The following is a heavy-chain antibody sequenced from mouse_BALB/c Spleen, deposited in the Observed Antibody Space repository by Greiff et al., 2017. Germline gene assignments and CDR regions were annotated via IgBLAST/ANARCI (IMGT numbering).Heavy chain of an antibody. D-gene: IGHD1-1*01. CDR3: ARLYYYGSSGFAY. CDR1: GFTFSSYT. CDR2: ISNGGGST. J-gene: IGHJ3*01. V-gene: IGHV5-12-2*01. Sequence: EVMLVESGGGLVQPGGSLKLSCAASGFTFSSYTTSWVRQTPEKRLEWVAYISNGGGSTYYPDTVKGRFTISRDNAKNTLYLQMSSLKSEDTAMYYCARLYYYGSSGFAYWGQGTLVTVSA.